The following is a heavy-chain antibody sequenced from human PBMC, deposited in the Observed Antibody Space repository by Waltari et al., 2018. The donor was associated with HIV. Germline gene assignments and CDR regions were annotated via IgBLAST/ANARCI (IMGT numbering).Heavy chain of an antibody. V-gene: IGHV1-69*01. CDR3: ASPDGDIRRAGAFDI. D-gene: IGHD2-15*01. Sequence: QVQLVQSGAEVKKPGSSVKVSCKASGGTFSRYAIRWVRQAPGQGLEGMGGIIPIFGTANYAQKFQGRGTITADESTSTAYMELSSLGSEDTAVYYCASPDGDIRRAGAFDIWGQGTMVTVSS. CDR1: GGTFSRYA. J-gene: IGHJ3*02. CDR2: IIPIFGTA.